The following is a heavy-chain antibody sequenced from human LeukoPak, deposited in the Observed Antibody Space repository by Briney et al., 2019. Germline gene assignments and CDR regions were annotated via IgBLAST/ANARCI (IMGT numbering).Heavy chain of an antibody. J-gene: IGHJ4*02. CDR1: GFTFSSYW. V-gene: IGHV3-30-3*01. Sequence: GGSLRLSCASSGFTFSSYWMSWVREAPGKGLEWVAVISYDGSNKYYADSVKGRFTISRDNSKNTLYLQMNSLRAEDTAVYYCARDMVDCSSTSCYIGKGFDYWGQGTLVTVSS. CDR3: ARDMVDCSSTSCYIGKGFDY. D-gene: IGHD2-2*02. CDR2: ISYDGSNK.